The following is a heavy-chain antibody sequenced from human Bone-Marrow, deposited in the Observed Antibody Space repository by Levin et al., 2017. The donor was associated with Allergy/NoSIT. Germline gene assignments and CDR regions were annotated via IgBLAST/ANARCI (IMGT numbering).Heavy chain of an antibody. CDR3: ATTCTSSTCYSLYFHN. J-gene: IGHJ1*01. V-gene: IGHV3-7*01. CDR2: INQDGSAR. CDR1: RFSLNSYW. Sequence: SCTAPRFSLNSYWMNWVRQAPGTGLEWVASINQDGSARDYVDSVKGRFTISRDSANNSLYLQINSLRAEDTAVYYCATTCTSSTCYSLYFHNWGQGASVTVSS. D-gene: IGHD2-2*02.